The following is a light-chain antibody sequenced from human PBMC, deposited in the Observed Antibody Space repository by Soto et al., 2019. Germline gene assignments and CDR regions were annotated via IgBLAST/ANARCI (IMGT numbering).Light chain of an antibody. CDR2: EVS. Sequence: QSALTQPASVCGSPGQSITISCTGTSSDVGGYNYVSWYQQHPGKAPKLMIYEVSNRPSGVSNRFSGSKSGNTASLTISGLQAEEEADYYCSSYTSSSTLVYVFGTGTKLTVL. J-gene: IGLJ1*01. CDR1: SSDVGGYNY. CDR3: SSYTSSSTLVYV. V-gene: IGLV2-14*01.